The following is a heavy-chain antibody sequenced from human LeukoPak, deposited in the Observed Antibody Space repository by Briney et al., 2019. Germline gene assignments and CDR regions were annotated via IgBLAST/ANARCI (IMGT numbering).Heavy chain of an antibody. V-gene: IGHV3-30*02. Sequence: PGGSLKLSCAASGFTFSTYGMHWVRQAPGKGLEWVAFIRYDGNNKYYADFVKGRCTISRDNSKNTLYLHMSSLRTEDTAVYYCAKIEGKYQLANVPDHWGQGTLVTVSS. CDR2: IRYDGNNK. D-gene: IGHD2-2*01. CDR3: AKIEGKYQLANVPDH. J-gene: IGHJ4*02. CDR1: GFTFSTYG.